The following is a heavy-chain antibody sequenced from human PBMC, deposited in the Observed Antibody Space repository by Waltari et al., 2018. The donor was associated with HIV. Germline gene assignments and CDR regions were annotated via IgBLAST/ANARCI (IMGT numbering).Heavy chain of an antibody. CDR1: GDSISTSSFY. Sequence: QVQLKESGPGLVKPSETLSLTCTISGDSISTSSFYWGWIRQPPGKGLEWIGSLPSSTFVSYNPSLKSRVSISEDTSKNIISLTLRSVTAADAAVYFCARLGSGTYFSTRIDYWGQGIVVTVSS. CDR2: LPSSTFV. D-gene: IGHD3-10*01. J-gene: IGHJ4*02. CDR3: ARLGSGTYFSTRIDY. V-gene: IGHV4-39*01.